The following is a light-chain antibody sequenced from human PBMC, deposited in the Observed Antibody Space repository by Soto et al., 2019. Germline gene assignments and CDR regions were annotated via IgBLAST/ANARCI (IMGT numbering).Light chain of an antibody. V-gene: IGKV2-30*01. Sequence: DVVMTQSPLSLHFTLGQRGSISCRSSESLVYSDGNTYLNWFQQRPGQSPRRLIYKVYNRDSGVTDRLRGSGSGTVFTMKISRVEADDVGLYYCMQGTQWPITFGPGTRLEIK. CDR2: KVY. J-gene: IGKJ5*01. CDR3: MQGTQWPIT. CDR1: ESLVYSDGNTY.